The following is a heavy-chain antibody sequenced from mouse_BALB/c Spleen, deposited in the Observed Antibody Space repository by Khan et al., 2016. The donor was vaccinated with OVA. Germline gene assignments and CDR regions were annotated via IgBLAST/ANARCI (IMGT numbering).Heavy chain of an antibody. Sequence: VQLKESGPSLVQPSQTLSLTCSVTGDSITSGFWSWIRKFPGNKLEYMGYMIYSGYTYYNPSLKGRFSITRHTSKNQYYPQLNSVTTEDTATYYCARSTYRYAFAYWGQGTLVTVSA. CDR3: ARSTYRYAFAY. CDR1: GDSITSGF. CDR2: MIYSGYT. V-gene: IGHV3-8*02. J-gene: IGHJ3*01. D-gene: IGHD2-14*01.